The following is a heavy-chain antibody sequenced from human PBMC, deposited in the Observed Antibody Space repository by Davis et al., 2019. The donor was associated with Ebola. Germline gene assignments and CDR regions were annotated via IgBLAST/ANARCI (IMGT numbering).Heavy chain of an antibody. CDR2: INPNSGGT. CDR3: ARGSNYHYYYGMDV. CDR1: GYTFTGYY. Sequence: ASVKVSCKASGYTFTGYYMHWVRQAPGQGLEWMGWINPNSGGTNYAQKFQGWVTMTRDTSISTAYMELSRLRSDETAVYYCARGSNYHYYYGMDVWGQGTTVTVSS. D-gene: IGHD2-2*01. V-gene: IGHV1-2*04. J-gene: IGHJ6*02.